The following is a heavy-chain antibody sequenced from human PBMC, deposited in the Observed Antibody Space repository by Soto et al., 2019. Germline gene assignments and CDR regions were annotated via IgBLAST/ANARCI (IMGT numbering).Heavy chain of an antibody. D-gene: IGHD3-3*01. CDR3: TTEGSGITIFGVVIIGAFDI. V-gene: IGHV3-15*01. CDR1: GFTFSNAW. J-gene: IGHJ3*02. Sequence: GESLKISCAASGFTFSNAWMSWVRQAPGKGLEWVGRIKSKTDGGTTDYAAPVKGRFTISRDDSKNTLYLQMNSLKTEDTAVYYCTTEGSGITIFGVVIIGAFDIWGQGTMVTVSS. CDR2: IKSKTDGGTT.